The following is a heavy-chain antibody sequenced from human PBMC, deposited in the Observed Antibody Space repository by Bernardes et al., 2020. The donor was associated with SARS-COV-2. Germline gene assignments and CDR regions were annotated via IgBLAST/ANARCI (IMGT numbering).Heavy chain of an antibody. J-gene: IGHJ6*02. CDR1: GYTFTSYD. CDR2: MNPNSGHT. D-gene: IGHD3-3*01. Sequence: ASVKVSCKASGYTFTSYDINWVRQAAGQGLEWMGWMNPNSGHTGYAQKFQGRVTMTRNSSITTAYMELTRLTSEDTGVYYCASGSGGGDFWSYNYNFYYGMDAWGQGTTVSVSS. CDR3: ASGSGGGDFWSYNYNFYYGMDA. V-gene: IGHV1-8*02.